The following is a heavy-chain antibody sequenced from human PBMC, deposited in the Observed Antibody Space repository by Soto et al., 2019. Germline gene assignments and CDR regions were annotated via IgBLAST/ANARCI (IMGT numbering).Heavy chain of an antibody. Sequence: GGSLRLSCAASGFTFSGSAMHWVRQASGKGLEWVGRIRSKANSYATAYAASVKGRFTISRDDSKNTAYLQMNSLKTEDTTVYYCTATVPLIPYYDFWSGYYDAFDIWGQGTMVTVSS. CDR1: GFTFSGSA. V-gene: IGHV3-73*01. D-gene: IGHD3-3*01. CDR3: TATVPLIPYYDFWSGYYDAFDI. CDR2: IRSKANSYAT. J-gene: IGHJ3*02.